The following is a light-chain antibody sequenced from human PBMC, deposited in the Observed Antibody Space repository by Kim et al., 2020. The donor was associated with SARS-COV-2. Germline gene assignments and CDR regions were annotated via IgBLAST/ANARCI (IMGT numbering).Light chain of an antibody. CDR3: AAWDDSLNGVV. J-gene: IGLJ2*01. Sequence: GQRVTITFSGSSSNIGSNPVNWYQQRPGPAPKLLIYSNNQRPSGVPDRFSGSKSGTSASLAISGLQSEDEADYYCAAWDDSLNGVVFGGGTQLTVL. CDR1: SSNIGSNP. CDR2: SNN. V-gene: IGLV1-44*01.